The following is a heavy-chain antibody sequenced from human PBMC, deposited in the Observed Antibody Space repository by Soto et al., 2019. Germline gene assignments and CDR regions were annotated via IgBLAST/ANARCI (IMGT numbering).Heavy chain of an antibody. D-gene: IGHD5-18*01. Sequence: GGSLRLSCAASGFTFSSYSINWVRQAPGKGLEWVSSISSSSSYIYYADSVKGRFTISRDNAKNSLYLQMNSLRAEDTAVYYCARDGYSYGDAFDIWGQGTMVTVSS. CDR2: ISSSSSYI. CDR3: ARDGYSYGDAFDI. J-gene: IGHJ3*02. CDR1: GFTFSSYS. V-gene: IGHV3-21*01.